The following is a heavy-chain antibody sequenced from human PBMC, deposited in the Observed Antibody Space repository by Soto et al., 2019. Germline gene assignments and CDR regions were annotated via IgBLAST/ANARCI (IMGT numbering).Heavy chain of an antibody. J-gene: IGHJ4*02. V-gene: IGHV1-69*01. CDR1: GGSLTSYP. CDR3: ARGWGLVS. D-gene: IGHD3-16*01. CDR2: IIPIHGTT. Sequence: QMEQSGAEVRKPGSSVKVSCKPSGGSLTSYPMAWVRQAPGQGFEWMGGIIPIHGTTEYAQKFQGRVTITSDESTNRATPELTGLTSEDTAVYYCARGWGLVSWGQGTLVTVSS.